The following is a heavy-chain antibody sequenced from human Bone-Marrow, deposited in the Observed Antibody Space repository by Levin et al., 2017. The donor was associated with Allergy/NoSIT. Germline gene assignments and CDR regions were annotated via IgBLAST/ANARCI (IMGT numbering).Heavy chain of an antibody. V-gene: IGHV3-23*01. D-gene: IGHD1-20*01. Sequence: SCAVSGFTFSSYAMSWVRQAPGKGLEWVSAISGGGVNTYYADSVKGRFTISRDNSKSTLYLQMNSLRAEDTAIYYCTKAREMYNWNYGDYWGQGALVTVSS. CDR1: GFTFSSYA. J-gene: IGHJ4*02. CDR3: TKAREMYNWNYGDY. CDR2: ISGGGVNT.